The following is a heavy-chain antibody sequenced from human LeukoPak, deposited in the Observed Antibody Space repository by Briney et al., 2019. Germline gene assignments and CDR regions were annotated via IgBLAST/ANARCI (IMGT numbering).Heavy chain of an antibody. Sequence: GGSLRLSCAASGFTFSSYWMNWLRQAPGKGLEWVANIKQDGSKKYYVDSVKGRFTISRDNAKNSLYLQMNSLRAEDTAVYYCARTFWSGLYAFDIWGQGTMVTVSS. CDR1: GFTFSSYW. CDR3: ARTFWSGLYAFDI. V-gene: IGHV3-7*03. J-gene: IGHJ3*02. CDR2: IKQDGSKK. D-gene: IGHD3-3*01.